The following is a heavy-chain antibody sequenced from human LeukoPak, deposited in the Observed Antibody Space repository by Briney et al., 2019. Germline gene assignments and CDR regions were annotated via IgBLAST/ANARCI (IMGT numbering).Heavy chain of an antibody. CDR3: ARHPGYSYGFFDY. CDR1: GGSFSGYY. D-gene: IGHD5-18*01. V-gene: IGHV4-34*01. J-gene: IGHJ4*02. Sequence: SETLSLTCAVYGGSFSGYYWSWIRQPPGKGLEWIGEINHSGSTNYNPSLKSRVTISVDTSKNQFSLRLSSVTAADTALYYCARHPGYSYGFFDYWGQGTLVTVSS. CDR2: INHSGST.